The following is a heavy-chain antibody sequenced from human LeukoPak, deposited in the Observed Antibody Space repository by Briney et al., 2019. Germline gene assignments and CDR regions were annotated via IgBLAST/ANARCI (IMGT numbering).Heavy chain of an antibody. V-gene: IGHV1-46*01. CDR2: INPSGGST. D-gene: IGHD3-16*01. Sequence: ASVKVSCKASGGTFSSYAISWVRQAPGQGLEWMGIINPSGGSTSYAQKFQGRVTMTRDTSTSTVYMELSSLRSEDTAVYYCAVVGGRWFDPWGQGTLVTVSS. J-gene: IGHJ5*02. CDR1: GGTFSSYA. CDR3: AVVGGRWFDP.